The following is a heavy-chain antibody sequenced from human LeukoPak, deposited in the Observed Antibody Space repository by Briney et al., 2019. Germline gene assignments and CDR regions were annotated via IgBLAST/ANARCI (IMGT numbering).Heavy chain of an antibody. CDR1: GFTFSSYA. CDR2: ISGNSHYI. CDR3: ARDRYGDYAIDY. J-gene: IGHJ4*02. D-gene: IGHD4-17*01. V-gene: IGHV3-21*01. Sequence: GGSLRLSCAASGFTFSSYAMSWVRQAPGKGLEWVSSISGNSHYIYYADSVKGRFTISRDNAKNSLYLQMNSLSAEDTAVYYCARDRYGDYAIDYWGQGTLVTVSS.